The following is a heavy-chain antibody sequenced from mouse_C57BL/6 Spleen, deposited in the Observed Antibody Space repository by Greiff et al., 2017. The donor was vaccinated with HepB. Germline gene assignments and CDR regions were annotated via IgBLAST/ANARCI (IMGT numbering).Heavy chain of an antibody. CDR3: ARTTVVPDY. Sequence: VQLQQSGPELVKPGASVKISCKASGYTFTDYYMNWVKQSHGKSLEWIGDINPNNGGTSYNQKFKGKATLTVDKSSSTAYIELRSLTSEDSAVYYCARTTVVPDYWGQGTTRPVSS. V-gene: IGHV1-26*01. J-gene: IGHJ2*01. CDR2: INPNNGGT. CDR1: GYTFTDYY. D-gene: IGHD1-1*01.